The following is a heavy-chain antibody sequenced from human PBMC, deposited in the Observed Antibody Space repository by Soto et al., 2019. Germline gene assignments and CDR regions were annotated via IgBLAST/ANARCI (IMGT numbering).Heavy chain of an antibody. J-gene: IGHJ4*02. Sequence: SETLSLTCAVYGGSFSGYYWSWIRQPPGKGLEWIGEINHSGSTNYNPSLKSRVTISVDTSKNRFSLKLSSVTAADTAVYYCARGQNPAAARSYWGQGTLVTVSS. CDR2: INHSGST. CDR3: ARGQNPAAARSY. D-gene: IGHD6-13*01. V-gene: IGHV4-34*01. CDR1: GGSFSGYY.